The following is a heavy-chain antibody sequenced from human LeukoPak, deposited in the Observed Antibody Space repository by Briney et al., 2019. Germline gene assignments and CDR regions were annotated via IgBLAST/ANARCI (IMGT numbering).Heavy chain of an antibody. J-gene: IGHJ6*03. V-gene: IGHV4-34*01. CDR3: ARGRYCSSTSCYPRSPYYYYYYYMDV. CDR1: GGSFSGYY. D-gene: IGHD2-2*01. CDR2: INHSGST. Sequence: SETRSLTCAVYGGSFSGYYWSWIRQPPGKGLEWIGEINHSGSTNYNPSLKSRVTISVDTSKNQFSLKLSSVTAADTAVYYCARGRYCSSTSCYPRSPYYYYYYYMDVWGKGTTVTVSS.